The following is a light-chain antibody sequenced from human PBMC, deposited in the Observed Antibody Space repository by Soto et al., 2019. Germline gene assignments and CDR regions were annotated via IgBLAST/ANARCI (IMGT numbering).Light chain of an antibody. CDR3: QQYNDWPHT. J-gene: IGKJ2*01. CDR2: GAS. V-gene: IGKV3-15*01. Sequence: EIVLTQSPATLSVSPGARATLSSTATPGVSSNLAWYQQKPGQAPRLLIYGASTRATGIPARFGVRGSETDFTLTISSLQSEDGAVYYCQQYNDWPHTFGHGTKLEIK. CDR1: PGVSSN.